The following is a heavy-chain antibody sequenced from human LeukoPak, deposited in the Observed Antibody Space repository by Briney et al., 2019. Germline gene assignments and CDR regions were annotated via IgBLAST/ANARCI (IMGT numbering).Heavy chain of an antibody. J-gene: IGHJ2*01. CDR3: ARGGIAAAGTYYWYFDL. CDR2: IIPIFGTA. Sequence: SVKVSCKASGGTFSSYAISWVRQAPGQGLEWMGRIIPIFGTANYAQKFQGRVTITTDESTSTAYMELSSLRSEDTAVYYCARGGIAAAGTYYWYFDLWGRGTLVTISS. V-gene: IGHV1-69*05. D-gene: IGHD6-13*01. CDR1: GGTFSSYA.